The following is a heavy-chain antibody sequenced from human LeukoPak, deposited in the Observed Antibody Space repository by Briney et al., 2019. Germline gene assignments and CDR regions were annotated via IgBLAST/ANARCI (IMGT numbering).Heavy chain of an antibody. Sequence: SDTLSLICTVSGLPMSSYYWSWIRQSPGKGLECIGYIHYTGSTNYHPSLKSRLTITVATSKNQFSLKLKSVTAADTAVYYCARGGYYGSGNDFRFDPWGQGTLVTVSS. D-gene: IGHD3-10*01. V-gene: IGHV4-59*07. CDR1: GLPMSSYY. J-gene: IGHJ5*02. CDR3: ARGGYYGSGNDFRFDP. CDR2: IHYTGST.